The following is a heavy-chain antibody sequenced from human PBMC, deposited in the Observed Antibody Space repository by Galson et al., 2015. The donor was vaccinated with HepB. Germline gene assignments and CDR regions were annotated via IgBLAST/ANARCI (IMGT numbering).Heavy chain of an antibody. CDR2: ISAYNGNT. V-gene: IGHV1-18*04. Sequence: SVKVSCKASGYTFTSYGISWVRQAPGQGLEWMGWISAYNGNTNYAQKLQGRVTMTTDTSTSTAYMELRSLRSDDTAVYYCARVAGPSLQTTVVTRAAFDIWGQGTMVTVSS. CDR3: ARVAGPSLQTTVVTRAAFDI. J-gene: IGHJ3*02. D-gene: IGHD4-23*01. CDR1: GYTFTSYG.